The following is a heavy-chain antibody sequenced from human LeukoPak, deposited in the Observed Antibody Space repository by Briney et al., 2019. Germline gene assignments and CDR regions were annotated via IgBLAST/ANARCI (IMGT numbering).Heavy chain of an antibody. D-gene: IGHD3-9*01. CDR2: IKQDGSEK. CDR1: GFTFSSYW. Sequence: PGGSLRLSCAASGFTFSSYWMSWVRQALGKGLEWVANIKQDGSEKYYVDSVKGRFTISRDNAKNSLYLQMNSLRAEVTAVYYCARVAEAYYDILTGYMGGAFDIWGQGTMVTVSS. J-gene: IGHJ3*02. CDR3: ARVAEAYYDILTGYMGGAFDI. V-gene: IGHV3-7*01.